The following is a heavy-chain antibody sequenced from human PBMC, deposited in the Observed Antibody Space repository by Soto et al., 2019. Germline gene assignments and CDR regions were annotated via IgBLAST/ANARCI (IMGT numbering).Heavy chain of an antibody. CDR3: ARGWGRIFDY. V-gene: IGHV4-34*01. CDR2: INHSGST. CDR1: GGSFSGYY. D-gene: IGHD7-27*01. Sequence: SETLSLTCAVYGGSFSGYYWNWIRQPPGKGLEWIGEINHSGSTNYNPFLKSRVTISVDTSKNQFSLKLSSLTAADTAVYYCARGWGRIFDYWGQGTLVTVSS. J-gene: IGHJ4*02.